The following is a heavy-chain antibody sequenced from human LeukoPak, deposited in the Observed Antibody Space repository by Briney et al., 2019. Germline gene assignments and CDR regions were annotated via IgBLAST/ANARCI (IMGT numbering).Heavy chain of an antibody. Sequence: ASVKVSCKTSGYSFTGYYIHWVRQAPGQGLEWMGRINPNSGGPNYGQKFQGTVTMTRDTSISAAYLELSNLRSDDTAAYYCVRGYSYGFYFDYWGQGSLVTVSS. CDR2: INPNSGGP. D-gene: IGHD5-18*01. V-gene: IGHV1-2*06. CDR1: GYSFTGYY. CDR3: VRGYSYGFYFDY. J-gene: IGHJ4*02.